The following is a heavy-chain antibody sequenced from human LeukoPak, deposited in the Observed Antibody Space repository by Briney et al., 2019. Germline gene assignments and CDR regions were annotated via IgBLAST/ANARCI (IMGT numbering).Heavy chain of an antibody. CDR1: GGSISSSSYY. D-gene: IGHD7-27*01. J-gene: IGHJ6*02. V-gene: IGHV4-39*01. CDR2: IYCSGST. CDR3: ARALTGAFYYYGLDV. Sequence: SETLSLTCTVSGGSISSSSYYWGWIRQPPGRGLEWIGSIYCSGSTYYNPSLKSRLTITVDTSKNQFSLKLSSVTAADTAVYYCARALTGAFYYYGLDVWGQGTTVTVSS.